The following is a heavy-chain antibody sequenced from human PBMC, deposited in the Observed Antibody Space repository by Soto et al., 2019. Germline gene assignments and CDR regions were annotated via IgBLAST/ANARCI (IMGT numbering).Heavy chain of an antibody. CDR3: ARDSCSSTSCRYYYYYYMDV. Sequence: QPGGSLRLSCAASGFTFSSYSMNWVRQAPGKGLEWVSYISSSSSTIYYADSVKGRFTISRDNAKNSLYLQMNSLRAEDTAVYYCARDSCSSTSCRYYYYYYMDVWGKGTTVTVSS. J-gene: IGHJ6*03. V-gene: IGHV3-48*01. D-gene: IGHD2-2*01. CDR2: ISSSSSTI. CDR1: GFTFSSYS.